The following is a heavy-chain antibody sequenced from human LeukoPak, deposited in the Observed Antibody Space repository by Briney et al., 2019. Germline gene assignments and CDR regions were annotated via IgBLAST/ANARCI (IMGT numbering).Heavy chain of an antibody. D-gene: IGHD3-10*01. J-gene: IGHJ3*02. V-gene: IGHV6-1*01. CDR2: TYYRSKWYY. CDR1: GDSVSRNSTA. CDR3: ARDLLPGVIDAFDI. Sequence: SQTLSLTCAISGDSVSRNSTAWNWIRQSPSRGLEWLGRTYYRSKWYYDYAVSVKSRITINPDTSKNQFSLQLNSVTPEDTAVYYCARDLLPGVIDAFDIWGQGTMVTVSS.